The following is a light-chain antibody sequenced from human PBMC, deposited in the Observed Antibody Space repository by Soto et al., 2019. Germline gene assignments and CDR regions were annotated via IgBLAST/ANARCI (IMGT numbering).Light chain of an antibody. V-gene: IGLV3-21*04. CDR1: NIGSKS. CDR3: QVWDSSSDHVV. J-gene: IGLJ2*01. CDR2: YDS. Sequence: SYELTQPPSVSVAPGKTARITCGGNNIGSKSVHWYQQKPGQAPVLVIYYDSDRPSGIPERFSGSNSGNTATLTISRVEAGDAADYYCQVWDSSSDHVVFGGGTKVTVL.